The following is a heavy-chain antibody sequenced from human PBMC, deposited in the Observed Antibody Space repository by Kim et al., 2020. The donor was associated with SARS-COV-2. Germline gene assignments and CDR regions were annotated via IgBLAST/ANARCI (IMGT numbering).Heavy chain of an antibody. CDR2: IYYRGST. V-gene: IGHV4-39*07. D-gene: IGHD3-22*01. J-gene: IGHJ5*02. CDR3: ARVSLSGYNSYNWLDP. CDR1: GDSISSSNYY. Sequence: SETLSLTCTLSGDSISSSNYYWGWIRQPPGKGLEWIGNIYYRGSTYYNLSLKSRITISVDTSKNQFSLKLNSVTAADTAVYYCARVSLSGYNSYNWLDPWGQGTLATVSS.